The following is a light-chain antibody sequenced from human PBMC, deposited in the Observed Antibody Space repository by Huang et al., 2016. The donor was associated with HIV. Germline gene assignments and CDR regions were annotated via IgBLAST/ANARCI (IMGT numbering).Light chain of an antibody. CDR2: ATS. CDR3: QQYYSYRT. J-gene: IGKJ1*01. CDR1: QDMNNF. Sequence: AIRMTRSPPSLSAPTGDRVNITCWASQDMNNFLAWYQQKPGKAPNLLIYATSILETGVPSRFSGSGSGTEFNLSISCLQSEDFATYYCQQYYSYRTFGQGTQVEIK. V-gene: IGKV1-8*01.